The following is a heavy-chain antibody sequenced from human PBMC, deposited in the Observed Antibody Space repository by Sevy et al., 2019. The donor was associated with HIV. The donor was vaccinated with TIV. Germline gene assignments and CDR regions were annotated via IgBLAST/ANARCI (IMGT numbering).Heavy chain of an antibody. D-gene: IGHD2-2*01. J-gene: IGHJ5*02. V-gene: IGHV4-34*01. CDR1: YGSFSGYY. Sequence: SETLSLTCAVHYGSFSGYYWNWIRQVPGKGLEWIGEINESGITYYNPSLKSRVTISVVTSKKQFSLNLNSVTAVDSAVYFCARSPPLVVVPGTPSWFDPWGQGTLVTVSS. CDR2: INESGIT. CDR3: ARSPPLVVVPGTPSWFDP.